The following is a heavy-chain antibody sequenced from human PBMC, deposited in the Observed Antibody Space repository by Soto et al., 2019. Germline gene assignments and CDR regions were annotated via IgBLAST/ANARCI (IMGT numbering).Heavy chain of an antibody. CDR1: GFTFDSYG. Sequence: PGGSLRLSCAASGFTFDSYGMSWVRQAPGKGLEWVSTITGRGHSTYYADSVMGRFTISRDNSKNTLDLQMSSLRDDDTAVYYCAKEYGSTWIDHWGQGTLVTVSS. V-gene: IGHV3-23*01. D-gene: IGHD6-13*01. CDR2: ITGRGHST. CDR3: AKEYGSTWIDH. J-gene: IGHJ4*02.